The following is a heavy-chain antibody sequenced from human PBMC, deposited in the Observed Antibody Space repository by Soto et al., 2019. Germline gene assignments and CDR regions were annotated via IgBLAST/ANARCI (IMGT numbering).Heavy chain of an antibody. Sequence: QVQLQESGPGLVKPSETLSLTCTVSGGSISSYYWSWIRQPPGKGLEWIGYIYYSGSTNYNPSLKSRVTISVDTSKNQFSLKLSSVTAADTAVYYCARVFFGESTNYFDYWGQGTLVTVSS. D-gene: IGHD3-10*01. CDR2: IYYSGST. V-gene: IGHV4-59*01. CDR1: GGSISSYY. CDR3: ARVFFGESTNYFDY. J-gene: IGHJ4*02.